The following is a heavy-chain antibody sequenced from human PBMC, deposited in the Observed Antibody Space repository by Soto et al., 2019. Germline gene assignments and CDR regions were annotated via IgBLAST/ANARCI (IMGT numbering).Heavy chain of an antibody. CDR1: GFTFSTYT. D-gene: IGHD5-12*01. Sequence: HPGGSLRLSCAASGFTFSTYTMSWVRQAPGKGLEWVSGISGNAGGTYYADSVKGRFTISRGNSKNTLNLQMNSLKAEDTAVYYCAKGFRFSRDGYEQWGQGTLVTVSS. CDR3: AKGFRFSRDGYEQ. J-gene: IGHJ1*01. V-gene: IGHV3-23*01. CDR2: ISGNAGGT.